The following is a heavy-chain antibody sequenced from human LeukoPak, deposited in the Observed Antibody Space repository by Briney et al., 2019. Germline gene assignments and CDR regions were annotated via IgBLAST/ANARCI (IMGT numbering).Heavy chain of an antibody. CDR2: ISGSDGST. CDR1: GFTFSSYA. Sequence: GGSLRLSCTASGFTFSSYAMSWVRQAPGRGLDWVSEISGSDGSTYYADSVKGRFTISRDKNTLYLQMNSLRAEDTAVYYCAKDLSWGWDYWGQGTLVTVSS. CDR3: AKDLSWGWDY. J-gene: IGHJ4*02. V-gene: IGHV3-23*01. D-gene: IGHD6-13*01.